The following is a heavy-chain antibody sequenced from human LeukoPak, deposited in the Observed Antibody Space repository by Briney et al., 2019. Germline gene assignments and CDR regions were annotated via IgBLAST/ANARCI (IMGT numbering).Heavy chain of an antibody. D-gene: IGHD1-26*01. J-gene: IGHJ5*02. CDR3: ARGGVGATTYVWFDP. CDR1: GYTFTNYY. CDR2: INPSGGST. V-gene: IGHV1-46*01. Sequence: ASVKVFCKASGYTFTNYYIHWVRQAPGQGLECMGIINPSGGSTSYAQEFQGRVTMTRDMSTSTVYMELSSLRSEDTAVYYCARGGVGATTYVWFDPWGQGTLVTVSS.